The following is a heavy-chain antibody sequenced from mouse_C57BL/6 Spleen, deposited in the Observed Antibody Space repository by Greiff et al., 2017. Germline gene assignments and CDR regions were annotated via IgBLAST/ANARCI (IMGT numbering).Heavy chain of an antibody. CDR3: ARKGYGSSFAY. CDR2: INPNNGGT. J-gene: IGHJ3*01. D-gene: IGHD2-2*01. CDR1: GYTFTDYN. Sequence: VQLQQSGPELVKPGASVKIPCKASGYTFTDYNMDWVKQSHGKSLEWIGDINPNNGGTIYNQKFKGKATLTVDKSSSTAYMELRSLTSEDTAVYYCARKGYGSSFAYWGQGTLVTVSA. V-gene: IGHV1-18*01.